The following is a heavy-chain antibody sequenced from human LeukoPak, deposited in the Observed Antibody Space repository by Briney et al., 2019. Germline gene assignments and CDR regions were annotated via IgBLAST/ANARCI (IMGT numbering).Heavy chain of an antibody. Sequence: SETLSLTCTVSGGSISSYYWSWIRQPPGKGLEWIGYIYYSGSTNYNPSLKSRVSISVDTSKNQFSLKLSSVTAADTAVYYCARHVPAIVVVTAILGYHDYWGQGTLVTVSS. CDR2: IYYSGST. CDR3: ARHVPAIVVVTAILGYHDY. V-gene: IGHV4-59*01. J-gene: IGHJ4*02. D-gene: IGHD2-21*02. CDR1: GGSISSYY.